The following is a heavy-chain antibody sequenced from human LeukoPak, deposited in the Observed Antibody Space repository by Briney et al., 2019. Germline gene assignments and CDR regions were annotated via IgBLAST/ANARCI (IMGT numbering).Heavy chain of an antibody. CDR3: ARDRVLYGDYGDYYYYGMDV. Sequence: GSLRLSCAASGFTVSSNYMSWVRQAPGKGLEWVSVIYSGGSTYYADSVKGRFTISRDNSKNTLYLQMNSLRAEDTAVYYCARDRVLYGDYGDYYYYGMDVWGQGTTVTASS. J-gene: IGHJ6*02. CDR2: IYSGGST. V-gene: IGHV3-66*01. D-gene: IGHD4-17*01. CDR1: GFTVSSNY.